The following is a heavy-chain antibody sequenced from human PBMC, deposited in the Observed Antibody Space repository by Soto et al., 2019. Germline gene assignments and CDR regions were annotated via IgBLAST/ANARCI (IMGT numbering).Heavy chain of an antibody. V-gene: IGHV3-7*03. J-gene: IGHJ4*02. D-gene: IGHD6-19*01. CDR1: GFTFSRYW. Sequence: EVQLVESGGGLVQPGGSLRLSCAASGFTFSRYWMSWVRQAPGKGLEWVANIKQDGSEKYYVDSVKGRFTISRDNAKNSLYLQMNSLRADDTAVYYCARESGIAMAGTDIDYWGQGTLVTVSS. CDR3: ARESGIAMAGTDIDY. CDR2: IKQDGSEK.